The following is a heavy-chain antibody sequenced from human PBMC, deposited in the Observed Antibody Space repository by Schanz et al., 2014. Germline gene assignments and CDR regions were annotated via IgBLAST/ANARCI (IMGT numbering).Heavy chain of an antibody. CDR1: GFTFGTFA. Sequence: EVQLLESGGGLVQPGGSLRVSCAASGFTFGTFAMSWVRQAPGKGLEWVSAIVGDVTTYYADSVKGRFTISRDNSINTLSLQMNSLSADDTAVYYCAKGQGAVINNWYFDLWGRGTLVTVSS. D-gene: IGHD2-21*01. CDR2: IVGDVTT. CDR3: AKGQGAVINNWYFDL. V-gene: IGHV3-23*01. J-gene: IGHJ2*01.